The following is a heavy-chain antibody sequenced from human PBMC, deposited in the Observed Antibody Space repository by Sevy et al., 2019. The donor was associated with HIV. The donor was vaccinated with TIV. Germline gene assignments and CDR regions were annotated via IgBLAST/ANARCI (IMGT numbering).Heavy chain of an antibody. CDR3: AGENAWGRGHS. D-gene: IGHD1-26*01. CDR2: IYYNGHI. Sequence: SETLSLTCTVSGGSITSLYWNWIRQPPGKVLEWIANIYYNGHINYNPSLKSRVTLSLDTSKNQFSLRLSSVTAADTAMYYCAGENAWGRGHSWGQGTLVTVSS. CDR1: GGSITSLY. J-gene: IGHJ4*02. V-gene: IGHV4-59*08.